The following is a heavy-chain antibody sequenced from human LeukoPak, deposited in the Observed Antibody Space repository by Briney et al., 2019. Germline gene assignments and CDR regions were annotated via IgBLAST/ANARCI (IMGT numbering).Heavy chain of an antibody. Sequence: GGSLRLSCAASGFTFSSYAMSWVRQAPGKGLEWVSAITSGGVTTYYADSVKGRFTISRDNSKNTLYLQMNSLRAEDTAVYYCAKGRLHIDYWGQGTLVTISS. CDR1: GFTFSSYA. J-gene: IGHJ4*02. D-gene: IGHD5-24*01. V-gene: IGHV3-23*01. CDR2: ITSGGVTT. CDR3: AKGRLHIDY.